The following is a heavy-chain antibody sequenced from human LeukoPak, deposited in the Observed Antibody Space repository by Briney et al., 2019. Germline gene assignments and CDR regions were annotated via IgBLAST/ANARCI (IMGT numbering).Heavy chain of an antibody. Sequence: PSETLSLTCTVSGGSISSYYWSWIRQPAWKGLEWIGRIYTSGSTNYNPSLKSRVTMSVDTSKNQFSLKLSSVTAADTAVYYCARQSLGYCSGGSCYTFDYWGQGTLVTVSS. CDR2: IYTSGST. CDR3: ARQSLGYCSGGSCYTFDY. D-gene: IGHD2-15*01. J-gene: IGHJ4*02. CDR1: GGSISSYY. V-gene: IGHV4-4*07.